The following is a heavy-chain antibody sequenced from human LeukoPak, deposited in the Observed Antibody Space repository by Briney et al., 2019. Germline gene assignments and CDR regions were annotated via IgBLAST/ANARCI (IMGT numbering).Heavy chain of an antibody. CDR3: ARRSRRGLGYDSSGYYYVGYFDY. CDR2: INHSGST. J-gene: IGHJ4*02. CDR1: GGSFSGYY. D-gene: IGHD3-22*01. Sequence: SETLSLTCAVCGGSFSGYYWSWIRQPPGKGLEWIGEINHSGSTNYNPSLKSRVTISVDTSKNQFSLKLSSVTAADTAVYYCARRSRRGLGYDSSGYYYVGYFDYWGQGTLVTVSS. V-gene: IGHV4-34*01.